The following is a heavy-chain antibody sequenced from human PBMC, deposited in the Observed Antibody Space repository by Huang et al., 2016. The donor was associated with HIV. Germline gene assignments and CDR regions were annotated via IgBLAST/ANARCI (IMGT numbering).Heavy chain of an antibody. CDR3: ARGRVTSSGVVQSYDY. CDR2: IYTTGRT. Sequence: VQLQESGPGLVKPSQTLSLSCNVSGASIASGGYFWNWIRQPAGGGLEWIGHIYTTGRTDYNPSLKSRVAVSSDTAKNQFSLSLRSVTAADTAVYFCARGRVTSSGVVQSYDYWGQGSLVTVSS. V-gene: IGHV4-61*09. J-gene: IGHJ4*02. D-gene: IGHD3-3*01. CDR1: GASIASGGYF.